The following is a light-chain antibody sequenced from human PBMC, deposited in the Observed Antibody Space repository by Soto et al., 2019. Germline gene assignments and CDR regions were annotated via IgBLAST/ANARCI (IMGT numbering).Light chain of an antibody. CDR3: QLYGSSLVT. V-gene: IGKV3-20*01. CDR2: GAS. CDR1: QSVSSN. J-gene: IGKJ2*01. Sequence: EIVMTQSPVILSVSPGERATLSCRASQSVSSNLAWYQQKPGQAPRLLIYGASSRTTGIPDRFSGSGSGTDFTLTISRLDPEDFAVYYCQLYGSSLVTFGQGTKVDNK.